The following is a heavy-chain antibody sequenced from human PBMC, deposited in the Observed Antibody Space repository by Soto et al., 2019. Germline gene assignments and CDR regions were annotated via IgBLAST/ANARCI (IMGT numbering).Heavy chain of an antibody. Sequence: SVKVSCKASGGTCSIYAISCVLQSPLQWLEWMGGIIPIFGTANYAQKFQGRVTITADESTSTAYMELSSLRSEDTAVYYCARGIYCSSTSCYRGAAMDVWGQGTTVTVSS. CDR1: GGTCSIYA. D-gene: IGHD2-2*02. CDR3: ARGIYCSSTSCYRGAAMDV. CDR2: IIPIFGTA. J-gene: IGHJ6*02. V-gene: IGHV1-69*13.